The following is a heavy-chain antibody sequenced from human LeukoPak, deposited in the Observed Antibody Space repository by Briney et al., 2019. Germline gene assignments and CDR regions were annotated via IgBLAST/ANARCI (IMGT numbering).Heavy chain of an antibody. CDR3: ARDVIRGSSWYLFHY. Sequence: QPGGSLRLSCAASGFTFSDYGMHWVRQAPGKGLEWVAVIWYDGSNKYYADSVKGRFTISRDNSKNTLYLQMNSLRAEDTAVYYCARDVIRGSSWYLFHYWGQGTLVTVSS. CDR2: IWYDGSNK. CDR1: GFTFSDYG. V-gene: IGHV3-33*01. D-gene: IGHD6-13*01. J-gene: IGHJ4*02.